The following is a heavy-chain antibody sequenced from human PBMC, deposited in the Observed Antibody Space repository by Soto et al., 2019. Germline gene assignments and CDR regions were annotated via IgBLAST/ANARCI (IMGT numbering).Heavy chain of an antibody. Sequence: GGSLRLSCAASGFTFSSYGMHWVRQAPGKGLEWVAVIWYDGSNKYYADSVKGRFTISRDNSKNTLYLQMNSLRAEDTAVYYCARDGAGRTGFLYYYGMDVWGQGTTVTGSS. CDR3: ARDGAGRTGFLYYYGMDV. V-gene: IGHV3-33*01. J-gene: IGHJ6*02. CDR2: IWYDGSNK. CDR1: GFTFSSYG. D-gene: IGHD1-1*01.